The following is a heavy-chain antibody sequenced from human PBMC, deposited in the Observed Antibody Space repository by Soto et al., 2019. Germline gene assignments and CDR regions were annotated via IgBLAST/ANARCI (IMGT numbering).Heavy chain of an antibody. CDR3: ARDRGSWYYYYYGMDV. CDR2: ISAYNGNT. J-gene: IGHJ6*02. V-gene: IGHV1-18*01. Sequence: ASVKVSCKASGYTFTSYGISWVRQAPGQGLEWMGWISAYNGNTNYAQKLQGRVTMTTDTSTSTAYMELMSLRSDDTAVYYCARDRGSWYYYYYGMDVWGQGTTVTVSS. D-gene: IGHD6-13*01. CDR1: GYTFTSYG.